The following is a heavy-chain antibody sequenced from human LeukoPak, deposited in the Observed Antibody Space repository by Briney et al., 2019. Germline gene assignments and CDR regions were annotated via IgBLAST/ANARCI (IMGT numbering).Heavy chain of an antibody. V-gene: IGHV1-18*01. CDR2: ISAYNGNT. CDR1: GYTLTRDG. Sequence: ASVKVSCKTSGYTLTRDGISWVRQAPGQGLEWMGWISAYNGNTNYAQKLQGRVTMTTDTSTSTAYMELRSLRSDDTAVYYCAKFFGVVAPDYYGMDVWGQGTTVTVSS. J-gene: IGHJ6*02. D-gene: IGHD3-3*01. CDR3: AKFFGVVAPDYYGMDV.